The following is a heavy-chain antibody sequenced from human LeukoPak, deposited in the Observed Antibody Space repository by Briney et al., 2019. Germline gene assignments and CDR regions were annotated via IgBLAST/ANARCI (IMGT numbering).Heavy chain of an antibody. Sequence: GGSLRLSCAASGFTFSSYSINWVRQAPGKGLEWVSSISNSGGYIYYADSVKGRFTISRDNAKNSLYLQMNSLRAEDTAVYYCAREPQLRGYFDYWGQGTLVTVSS. J-gene: IGHJ4*02. CDR3: AREPQLRGYFDY. V-gene: IGHV3-21*06. D-gene: IGHD4-17*01. CDR2: ISNSGGYI. CDR1: GFTFSSYS.